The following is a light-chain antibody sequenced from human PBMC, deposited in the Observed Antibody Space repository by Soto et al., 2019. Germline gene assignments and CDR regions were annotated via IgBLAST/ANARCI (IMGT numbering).Light chain of an antibody. J-gene: IGLJ3*02. Sequence: QSALTQPRSVSGSPGQSGTISCTGTRSDVGGHNYVSWYQQHPDKAPKLIIFDVTKRPSGVPDRFSASKSGSTASLTISGLQAEDESDYYCCSYAGSYTWVFGGGTKLTVL. CDR1: RSDVGGHNY. CDR2: DVT. V-gene: IGLV2-11*01. CDR3: CSYAGSYTWV.